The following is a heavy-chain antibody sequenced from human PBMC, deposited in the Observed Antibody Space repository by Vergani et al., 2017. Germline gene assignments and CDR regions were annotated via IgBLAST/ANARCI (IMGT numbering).Heavy chain of an antibody. CDR1: GGSISSSSYY. V-gene: IGHV4-39*01. CDR3: AGSKRYYSSTSCQPFDY. Sequence: QLQLQESGPGLVKPSETLSLTCTVSGGSISSSSYYWGWIRQPPGKGLGWIGSVYYSGSTYYNPSLKSRVTISVDTSKNQFSLKLSSVTAADTAVYYCAGSKRYYSSTSCQPFDYWGQGTLVTVSS. CDR2: VYYSGST. D-gene: IGHD2-2*01. J-gene: IGHJ4*02.